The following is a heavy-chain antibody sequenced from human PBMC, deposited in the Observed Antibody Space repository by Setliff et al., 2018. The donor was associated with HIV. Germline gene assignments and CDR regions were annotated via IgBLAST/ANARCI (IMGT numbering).Heavy chain of an antibody. Sequence: PSETLSLTCTVSGGSISSDSYYWGWIRQPPGKGLESIGTLFYNGATYYSPSLKGRVIISVDTSKNQFSLRLTSVTAADTAVYYCARHGAFYYYYYMDVWGKGTTVTVSS. V-gene: IGHV4-39*01. J-gene: IGHJ6*03. CDR1: GGSISSDSYY. CDR2: LFYNGAT. CDR3: ARHGAFYYYYYMDV.